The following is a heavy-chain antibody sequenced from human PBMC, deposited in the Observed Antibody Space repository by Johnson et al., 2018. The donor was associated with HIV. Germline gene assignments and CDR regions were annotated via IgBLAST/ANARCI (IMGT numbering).Heavy chain of an antibody. CDR1: GFTFSSYA. D-gene: IGHD5-18*01. V-gene: IGHV3-30*04. CDR3: AKDRGGDTAMNPWAFDI. Sequence: QVQLVESGGGVVQPGRSLRLSCAASGFTFSSYAMHWVRQSPGKGLEWVAVISYDGSDKYYADSVKGRFTISRDNSKNTLYLQMNSLRAEDTAVSYCAKDRGGDTAMNPWAFDIWGQGTMVTVSS. J-gene: IGHJ3*02. CDR2: ISYDGSDK.